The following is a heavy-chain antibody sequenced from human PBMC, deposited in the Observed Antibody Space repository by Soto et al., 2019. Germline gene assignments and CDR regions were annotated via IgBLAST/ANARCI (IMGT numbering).Heavy chain of an antibody. Sequence: PSETLSLTCTVSGGSISSYYWSWIRQPPGKGLERIGYIYYSGSTNYNPSLKSRVTITVDTSKNQFSLKLSSVTAADTAVYYCARGGNCSGGSCYSLYYFDYWGQGTLVTVSS. V-gene: IGHV4-59*01. J-gene: IGHJ4*02. CDR2: IYYSGST. D-gene: IGHD2-15*01. CDR3: ARGGNCSGGSCYSLYYFDY. CDR1: GGSISSYY.